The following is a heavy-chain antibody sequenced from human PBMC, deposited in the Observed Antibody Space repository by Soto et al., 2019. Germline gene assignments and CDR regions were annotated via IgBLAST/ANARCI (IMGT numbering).Heavy chain of an antibody. CDR1: GHTLINYY. CDR3: AINYYDSSGYLY. J-gene: IGHJ4*02. D-gene: IGHD3-22*01. V-gene: IGHV1-46*01. CDR2: IDPSGNGT. Sequence: GASVKVSCKASGHTLINYYMHWVRQAPGQGLDWLGKIDPSGNGTSYAERFQGRITLTSDTSTKTVYVELSSLRSEDTAIHYCAINYYDSSGYLYRGQGTLVTVSS.